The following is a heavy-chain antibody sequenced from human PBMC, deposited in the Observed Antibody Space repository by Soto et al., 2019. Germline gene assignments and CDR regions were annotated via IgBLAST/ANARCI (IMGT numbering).Heavy chain of an antibody. D-gene: IGHD1-1*01. V-gene: IGHV3-74*01. CDR3: ATDEGYKPRS. CDR2: IKGDGRST. J-gene: IGHJ4*02. Sequence: EVQLVESGGGLVQPGGSLRLSCAASGFTVYSFDKYWMHWVRQAPGKGLVWISLIKGDGRSTTYADSVKGRFTISIDNAKNTLYLQMNSLRVEDTAVYYCATDEGYKPRSWGQGTLVSVSS. CDR1: GFTVYSFDKYW.